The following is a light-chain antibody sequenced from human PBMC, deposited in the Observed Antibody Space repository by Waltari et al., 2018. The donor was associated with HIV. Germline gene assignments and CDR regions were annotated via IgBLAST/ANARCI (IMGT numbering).Light chain of an antibody. Sequence: QSALTQPASVSGSPGQSITISCTGTSSDVGSYNLVSWYQQHPGKAPKLMIYEGSKRPLGVANRFSGSKSGDEASLTISGLQAEDEADYYCCSYAGSSTVVFGGGTKLTVL. CDR3: CSYAGSSTVV. V-gene: IGLV2-23*01. J-gene: IGLJ2*01. CDR2: EGS. CDR1: SSDVGSYNL.